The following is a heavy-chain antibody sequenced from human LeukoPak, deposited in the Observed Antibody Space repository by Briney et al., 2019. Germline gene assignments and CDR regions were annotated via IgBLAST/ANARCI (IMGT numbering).Heavy chain of an antibody. CDR3: ARYSGSYLYY. V-gene: IGHV4-39*01. J-gene: IGHJ4*02. Sequence: SETLSLTCTVSGGSISSSSDYWGWIRQPPGKGLEWIGSIYYSGSTYYNPSLKSRVTISVDTSKNQFSLKLSSVTAADTAVYYCARYSGSYLYYWGQGTLVTVSS. CDR2: IYYSGST. CDR1: GGSISSSSDY. D-gene: IGHD3-10*01.